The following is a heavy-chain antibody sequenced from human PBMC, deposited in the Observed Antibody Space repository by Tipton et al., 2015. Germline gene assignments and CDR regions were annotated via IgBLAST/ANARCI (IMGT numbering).Heavy chain of an antibody. CDR2: IYYSGST. CDR3: ARARGRRGGLFDP. V-gene: IGHV4-59*01. CDR1: GGSISSYY. Sequence: TLSLTCTVSGGSISSYYWSWIRQPPGKGLECIGYIYYSGSTNYNPSLKSRVTISVDTSKNQFSLKLSSVTAADTAVYYCARARGRRGGLFDPWGQGTRVTVSS. D-gene: IGHD4-23*01. J-gene: IGHJ5*02.